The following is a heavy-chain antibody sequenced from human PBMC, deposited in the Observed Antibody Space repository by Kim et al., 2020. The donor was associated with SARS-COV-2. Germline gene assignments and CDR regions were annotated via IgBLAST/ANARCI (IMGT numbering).Heavy chain of an antibody. J-gene: IGHJ6*03. CDR2: IWYDGSNK. CDR3: ARDGHQYYDFWSGYAPYYYYYMDV. CDR1: GFTFSSYG. V-gene: IGHV3-33*01. D-gene: IGHD3-3*01. Sequence: GGSLRLSCAASGFTFSSYGMHWVRQAPGKGLEWVAVIWYDGSNKYYADSVKGRFTISRDNSKNTLYLQMNSLRAEDTAVYYCARDGHQYYDFWSGYAPYYYYYMDVWGKGTTVTVSS.